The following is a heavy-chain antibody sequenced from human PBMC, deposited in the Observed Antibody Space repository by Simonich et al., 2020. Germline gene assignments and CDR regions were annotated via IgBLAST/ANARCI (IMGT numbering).Heavy chain of an antibody. CDR1: GFTFSSYE. CDR2: ISSSGSTI. V-gene: IGHV3-48*03. CDR3: ARHYYGDYYFDY. J-gene: IGHJ4*02. Sequence: EVQLVESGGGLVQPGGSLRLSCAASGFTFSSYEMNWVRQAPGKGLEWVSYISSSGSTIYYEDSVKGRFTISRDNAKNSLYLQMNSLRAEDTAVYYCARHYYGDYYFDYWGQGTLVTVSS. D-gene: IGHD4-17*01.